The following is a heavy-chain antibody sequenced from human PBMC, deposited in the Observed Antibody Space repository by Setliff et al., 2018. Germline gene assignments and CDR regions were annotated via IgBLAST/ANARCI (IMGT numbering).Heavy chain of an antibody. J-gene: IGHJ6*03. Sequence: SVKVSCKASGGTFSSYGISWVRQAPGQGLEWMGGTIPIFGTTDYAQKFQGRVTIITDVSTSTAFMQLSSLRSEDTAVYYCVREGVDSRSSTDYRYYMDVWGKGTTVTVSS. CDR1: GGTFSSYG. D-gene: IGHD3-22*01. V-gene: IGHV1-69*05. CDR2: TIPIFGTT. CDR3: VREGVDSRSSTDYRYYMDV.